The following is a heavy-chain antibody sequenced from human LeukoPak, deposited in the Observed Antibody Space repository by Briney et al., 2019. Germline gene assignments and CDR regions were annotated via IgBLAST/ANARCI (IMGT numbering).Heavy chain of an antibody. CDR3: ARDSRGVLDY. CDR1: GFTFSSYG. Sequence: PGGSLRLSCAASGFTFSSYGMHWVRQAPGKGLEWVAFIRYDGSNKYYADSVKGRFTISRDNSQNTLYLQMNSLRADDTAVYYCARDSRGVLDYWGQGTLSPSPQ. D-gene: IGHD2-8*01. V-gene: IGHV3-30*02. J-gene: IGHJ4*02. CDR2: IRYDGSNK.